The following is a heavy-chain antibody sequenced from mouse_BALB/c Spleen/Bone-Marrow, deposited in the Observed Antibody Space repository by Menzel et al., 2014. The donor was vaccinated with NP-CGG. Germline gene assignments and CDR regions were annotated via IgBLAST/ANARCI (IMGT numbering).Heavy chain of an antibody. Sequence: EVKLMESGAELVKPGASVRLSCTASGFNIKDTYMHWVKQRPDQGLEWIGRIDPANGNAKHDPKFQGKAAITADTSSSTTYLQLSSLTSEDTAVYYCAIYFYFDYWGQGTTLTVSS. J-gene: IGHJ2*01. CDR1: GFNIKDTY. D-gene: IGHD2-3*01. CDR2: IDPANGNA. V-gene: IGHV14-3*02. CDR3: AIYFYFDY.